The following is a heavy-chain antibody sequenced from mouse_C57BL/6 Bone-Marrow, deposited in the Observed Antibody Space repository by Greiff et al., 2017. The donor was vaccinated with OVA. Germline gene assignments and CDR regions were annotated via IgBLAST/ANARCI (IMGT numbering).Heavy chain of an antibody. CDR3: ARGAY. V-gene: IGHV1-69*01. Sequence: QVQLQQPGAELVMPGASVKLSCKASGYTFTSYWMHWVKQRPGQGLEWIGAIDPSDSYTNYNQKFKGKSTLTVDKSSSTAYMQLSSLTSEDSAVYYCARGAYWGQGTLVTVSA. J-gene: IGHJ3*01. CDR2: IDPSDSYT. CDR1: GYTFTSYW.